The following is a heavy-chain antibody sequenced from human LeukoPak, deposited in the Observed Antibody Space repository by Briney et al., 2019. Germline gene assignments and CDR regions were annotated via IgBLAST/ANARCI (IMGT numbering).Heavy chain of an antibody. Sequence: PGGSLRLSCAASGFTFSSYGMHWVRQAPGKGLEWVAVISYDGSNKYYADSVKGRFTISRDNSKNTLYLQINSLRPEDKAVYYCARESGGYGNNWGQGTLVTVSS. J-gene: IGHJ4*02. D-gene: IGHD5-12*01. CDR2: ISYDGSNK. V-gene: IGHV3-30*03. CDR3: ARESGGYGNN. CDR1: GFTFSSYG.